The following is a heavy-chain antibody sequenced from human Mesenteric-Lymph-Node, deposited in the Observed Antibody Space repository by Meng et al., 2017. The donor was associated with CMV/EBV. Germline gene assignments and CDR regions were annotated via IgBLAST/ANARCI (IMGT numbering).Heavy chain of an antibody. J-gene: IGHJ6*02. CDR3: AAGYDVLTDYVCGIDF. CDR1: RGTFNDYG. V-gene: IGHV1-69*05. Sequence: SVKLSCKVSRGTFNDYGISWVRQAPGQGLEWMGGIIPRFATTNFAQRFQGRVTITTDESTTTVYMEISSLRSEDTAVYYCAAGYDVLTDYVCGIDFWGPGTTVTVSS. CDR2: IIPRFATT. D-gene: IGHD3/OR15-3a*01.